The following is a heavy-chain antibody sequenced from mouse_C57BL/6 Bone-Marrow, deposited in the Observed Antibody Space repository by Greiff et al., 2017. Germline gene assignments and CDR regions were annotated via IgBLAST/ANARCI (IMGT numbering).Heavy chain of an antibody. J-gene: IGHJ2*01. Sequence: EVKLMESGPGLVKPSQSLSLTCSVTGYSITSGYYWNWIRPFPGNKLEWMGYISYDGSNNYNPSLKNRSSISRDPSKNQFFLKLNSVTTKDTATYYCSRDLLWSFDYWGQGTTLTVSS. CDR3: SRDLLWSFDY. CDR1: GYSITSGYY. V-gene: IGHV3-6*01. CDR2: ISYDGSN. D-gene: IGHD2-10*01.